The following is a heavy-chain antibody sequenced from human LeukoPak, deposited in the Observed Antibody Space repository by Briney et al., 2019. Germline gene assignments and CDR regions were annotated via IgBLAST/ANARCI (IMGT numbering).Heavy chain of an antibody. V-gene: IGHV4-39*07. CDR2: IYYSGST. D-gene: IGHD2-21*01. Sequence: SETLSLTCTVSGGSISSSSYYWGWIRQPPGKGLEWIGSIYYSGSTYYNPSLKSRVTISVDTSKNQFSLKLSSVTAADTAVYYCARNCGGDCHDAFDIWGQGTMVTVSS. J-gene: IGHJ3*02. CDR3: ARNCGGDCHDAFDI. CDR1: GGSISSSSYY.